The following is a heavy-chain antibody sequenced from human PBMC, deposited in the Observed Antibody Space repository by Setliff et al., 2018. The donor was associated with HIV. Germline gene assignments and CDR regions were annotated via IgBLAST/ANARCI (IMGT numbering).Heavy chain of an antibody. CDR2: ISSSGSTI. D-gene: IGHD2-2*01. CDR1: GFTFSNYE. CDR3: ARSEKYCSSTRCFRGYYGMDV. V-gene: IGHV3-48*03. Sequence: PGGSLRLSCAASGFTFSNYEMNWVRQAPGKGLEWVSYISSSGSTIYYADSVKGRFTISRDNAKNSLFLEMNSLRAEDTAVYYCARSEKYCSSTRCFRGYYGMDVWGQGTTVTVSS. J-gene: IGHJ6*02.